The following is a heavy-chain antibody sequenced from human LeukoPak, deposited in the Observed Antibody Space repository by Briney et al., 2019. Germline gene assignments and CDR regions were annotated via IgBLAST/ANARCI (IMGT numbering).Heavy chain of an antibody. CDR2: IFHRGGT. V-gene: IGHV4-59*01. CDR1: GGSISSYY. CDR3: ATYGSGKFDY. D-gene: IGHD3-10*01. J-gene: IGHJ4*02. Sequence: SETLSLTCTVSGGSISSYYWNWIRQPPGKGLEWIGYIFHRGGTSYNPSLKSRILFSVDTSQNQFSLKLNSVTAADTAVYYCATYGSGKFDYWGQGTLVTVSS.